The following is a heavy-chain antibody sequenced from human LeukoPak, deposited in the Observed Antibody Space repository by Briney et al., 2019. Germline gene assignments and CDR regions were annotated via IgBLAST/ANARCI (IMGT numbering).Heavy chain of an antibody. CDR3: ARDNTPGRNDGVNGFDY. J-gene: IGHJ4*02. CDR1: GGSISSGGYY. CDR2: IYYSGST. D-gene: IGHD1-1*01. Sequence: SETLSLTCTISGGSISSGGYYWSWIRQHPGKGLEWIGYIYYSGSTYYNPSLKSRVTISVDTSKNQFSLKLSSVTAADTAVYYCARDNTPGRNDGVNGFDYWGQGTLVTVSS. V-gene: IGHV4-31*03.